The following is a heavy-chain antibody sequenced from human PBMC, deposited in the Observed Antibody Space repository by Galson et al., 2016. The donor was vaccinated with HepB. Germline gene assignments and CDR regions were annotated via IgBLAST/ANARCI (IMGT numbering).Heavy chain of an antibody. Sequence: QSGAEVKKPGESLKISCKGSGYSFTSYWIGWVRQMPGKGLEWMGIIYPGDSDTRYSPSLKSRITMSVDTSKNQSSLKLSSVTAADTAVYYCARHNLVVRGVIKAHFDYWGQGTLVTVSS. J-gene: IGHJ4*02. V-gene: IGHV5-51*01. D-gene: IGHD3-10*01. CDR1: GYSFTSYW. CDR3: ARHNLVVRGVIKAHFDY. CDR2: IYPGDSDT.